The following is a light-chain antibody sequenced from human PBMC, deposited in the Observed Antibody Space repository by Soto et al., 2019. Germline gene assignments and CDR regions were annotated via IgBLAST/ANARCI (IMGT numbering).Light chain of an antibody. CDR2: GNS. J-gene: IGLJ1*01. CDR1: SSNIGAGHD. V-gene: IGLV1-40*01. Sequence: QSVLTQPPSVYGAPGQRVTISCTGSSSNIGAGHDVHWYQQLPGTAPKLLIYGNSNRPSEVPDRFSGSKSGTSASLAITGLQVEDEADYYCQSYDSSLSGYVFGTGTKVTVL. CDR3: QSYDSSLSGYV.